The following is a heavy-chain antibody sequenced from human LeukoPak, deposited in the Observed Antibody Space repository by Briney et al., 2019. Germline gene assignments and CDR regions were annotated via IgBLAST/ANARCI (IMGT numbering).Heavy chain of an antibody. D-gene: IGHD5-24*01. J-gene: IGHJ3*01. CDR3: ARVRDGYNDAYDV. CDR1: GYTFTNYY. CDR2: IKPGGDST. Sequence: ASVKVSCKASGYTFTNYYIHWVRQAPGQGLEWMGVIKPGGDSTSSARIFQGRVYMTSDTSTSTVYMELSGLRSDDTAVYYCARVRDGYNDAYDVWGQGTMVTVPS. V-gene: IGHV1-46*01.